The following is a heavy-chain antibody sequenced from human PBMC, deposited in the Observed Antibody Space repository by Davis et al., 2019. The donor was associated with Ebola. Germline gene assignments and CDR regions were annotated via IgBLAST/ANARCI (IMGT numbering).Heavy chain of an antibody. Sequence: GKSLKISCAASGFTFSTYAMSWVRQAPGKGLEWVSGIISSGANTYYAGSVKGRFTISRDNSKNTLHLQMNSLRADDTALYYCAKGPTTVDTRYFDYWGQGTLVTVSS. CDR3: AKGPTTVDTRYFDY. CDR1: GFTFSTYA. J-gene: IGHJ4*02. D-gene: IGHD4-17*01. CDR2: IISSGANT. V-gene: IGHV3-23*01.